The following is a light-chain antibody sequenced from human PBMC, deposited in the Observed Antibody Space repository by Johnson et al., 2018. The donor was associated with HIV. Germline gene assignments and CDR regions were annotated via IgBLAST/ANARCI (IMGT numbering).Light chain of an antibody. CDR1: SSNIENNY. V-gene: IGLV1-51*02. CDR3: GTWDNSLKAEV. CDR2: QNT. Sequence: HSVLTQPPSVSAAPGQKVTISCSGSSSNIENNYVSWYQQLPGTAPKLLIYQNTWRPSWFPDSFSGSTSGASATLAITGLQTGDEADYYCGTWDNSLKAEVFGTGTKVTVL. J-gene: IGLJ1*01.